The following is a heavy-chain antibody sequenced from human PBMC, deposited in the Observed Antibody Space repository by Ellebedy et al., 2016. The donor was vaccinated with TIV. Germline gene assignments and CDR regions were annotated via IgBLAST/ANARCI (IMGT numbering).Heavy chain of an antibody. CDR3: AGWHVGANRFYSDF. Sequence: AASVKVSCKASGDTFRSYGFNWVRQAPGQGLEWMGGIIPFYGTTHYAQSFQGRLSLTADASTSTAYMELSSLRSEDTALYYCAGWHVGANRFYSDFWGQGTLVTVST. CDR1: GDTFRSYG. J-gene: IGHJ4*02. V-gene: IGHV1-69*13. CDR2: IIPFYGTT. D-gene: IGHD1-26*01.